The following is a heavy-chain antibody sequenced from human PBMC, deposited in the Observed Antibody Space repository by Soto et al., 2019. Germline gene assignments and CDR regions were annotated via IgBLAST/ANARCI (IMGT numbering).Heavy chain of an antibody. CDR2: INHSGST. D-gene: IGHD6-19*01. CDR1: GGSFSGYY. J-gene: IGHJ3*02. Sequence: QVQLQQWGAGLLKPSETLSLTCAVYGGSFSGYYWSWIRQPPGKGLEWIGEINHSGSTNYNPSLKSRVTISVDTSKNQFSLKLSSVTAADTAVYYCARCGYSSGWQRGYAFDIWGQGTMVTVSS. V-gene: IGHV4-34*01. CDR3: ARCGYSSGWQRGYAFDI.